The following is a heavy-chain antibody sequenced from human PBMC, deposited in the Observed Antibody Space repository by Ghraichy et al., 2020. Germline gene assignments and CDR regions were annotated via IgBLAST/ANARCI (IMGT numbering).Heavy chain of an antibody. CDR2: IKGDGSER. J-gene: IGHJ4*02. Sequence: GGSLRLSCAASGFTFSDSWMNWVRQAPGKVLEWVANIKGDGSERYYGAFVKGRFTISRDNAKNSLYLQMDSVGVEDTAVYYCTRDWHYWGQGTLVTVSS. CDR3: TRDWHY. CDR1: GFTFSDSW. V-gene: IGHV3-7*03.